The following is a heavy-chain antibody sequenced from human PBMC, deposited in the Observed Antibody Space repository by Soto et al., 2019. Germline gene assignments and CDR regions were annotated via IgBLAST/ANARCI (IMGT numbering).Heavy chain of an antibody. CDR1: GGSISSGDYY. Sequence: QVQLQESGPGLVKPSQTLSLTCTVSGGSISSGDYYWSWIRQPPGKGLEWIGYIYYSGSTYYNPSLKSLVTISVDTSKNHFSLKLSSVTAADTAVYYCAREALSSGSERAYWGQGTLVTVSS. CDR3: AREALSSGSERAY. CDR2: IYYSGST. D-gene: IGHD6-19*01. V-gene: IGHV4-30-4*01. J-gene: IGHJ4*02.